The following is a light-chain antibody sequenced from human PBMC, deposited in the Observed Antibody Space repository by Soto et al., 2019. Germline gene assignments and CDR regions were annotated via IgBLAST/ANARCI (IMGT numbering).Light chain of an antibody. CDR1: NSDVGGYNY. Sequence: QSVLTQPRSVSGSPGQSVTISCTGTNSDVGGYNYVSWYQQHPAKAPKLMIYDVTKRPSGVPDRFSGSKSGNTASLTISGLQAEDEADYYCCSYAGSYSYVFGTGTKVTV. CDR2: DVT. CDR3: CSYAGSYSYV. V-gene: IGLV2-11*01. J-gene: IGLJ1*01.